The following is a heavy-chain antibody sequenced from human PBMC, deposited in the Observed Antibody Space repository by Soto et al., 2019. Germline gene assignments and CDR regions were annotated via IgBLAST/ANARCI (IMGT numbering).Heavy chain of an antibody. Sequence: SETLSLTCTVSGGSISSYYWSWIRQPPGKGLEWIGNIHNSGNIYYNPSLKSRLSISVDTSKNQFSLKLSSVTAADTAVYFCARVTNIISRFSSRFDPWGQGTLVTVSS. J-gene: IGHJ5*02. CDR2: IHNSGNI. CDR3: ARVTNIISRFSSRFDP. V-gene: IGHV4-4*09. CDR1: GGSISSYY. D-gene: IGHD3-3*01.